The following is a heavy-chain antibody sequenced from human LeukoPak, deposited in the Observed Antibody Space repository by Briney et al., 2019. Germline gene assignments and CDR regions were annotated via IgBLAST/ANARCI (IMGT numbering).Heavy chain of an antibody. D-gene: IGHD2-15*01. J-gene: IGHJ4*02. CDR2: ISWNSGSI. CDR1: GFTFDDYA. Sequence: GGSLRLSCAASGFTFDDYAMHWVRQAPGKGLEWVSGISWNSGSIGYADSVKGRFTISGDNAKNSLYLQMNSLRAEDTALYYCAKDLLRGGSCYDYWGQGTLVTVSS. CDR3: AKDLLRGGSCYDY. V-gene: IGHV3-9*01.